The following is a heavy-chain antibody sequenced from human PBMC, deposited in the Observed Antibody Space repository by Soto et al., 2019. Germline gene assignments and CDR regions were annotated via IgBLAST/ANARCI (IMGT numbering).Heavy chain of an antibody. Sequence: SETLSLTCAVSGFSMSGGYYCGWFRQPPGKGLEWIGTIYHSGNTYYSPSLTSRVTISVDTSKNHFSLQLRSVTAADTAVYYCARARVIVSGTIVDYWGQGTLVTVSS. V-gene: IGHV4-38-2*01. J-gene: IGHJ4*02. D-gene: IGHD1-7*01. CDR1: GFSMSGGYY. CDR2: IYHSGNT. CDR3: ARARVIVSGTIVDY.